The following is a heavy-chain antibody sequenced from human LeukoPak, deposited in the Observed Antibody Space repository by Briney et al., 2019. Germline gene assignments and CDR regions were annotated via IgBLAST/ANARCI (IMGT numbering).Heavy chain of an antibody. J-gene: IGHJ4*02. CDR3: ARENLGYCSSTSCFGFDY. Sequence: SETLSPTCTVSGGSISSYYWSWIRQPPGQGLEWIGYIYYSGGTTYNPSLTSRVTISVDTSKNQFSLKLSSVTAADTAVYYCARENLGYCSSTSCFGFDYWGQGTLVTVSS. CDR2: IYYSGGT. D-gene: IGHD2-2*01. V-gene: IGHV4-59*01. CDR1: GGSISSYY.